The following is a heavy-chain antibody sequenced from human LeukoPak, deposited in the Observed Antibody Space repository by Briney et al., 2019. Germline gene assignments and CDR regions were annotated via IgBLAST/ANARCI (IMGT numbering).Heavy chain of an antibody. Sequence: PGGSLRLSCAASGFTFSSYGMHWVRQAPGKGLEGVAFIRYDGSNKYYADSVKGRFTISRDNSKNTLYLQMNSLRAEDTAVYYCAKVPDTAMVDFDYWGQGTLVTVSS. CDR1: GFTFSSYG. V-gene: IGHV3-30*02. J-gene: IGHJ4*02. CDR3: AKVPDTAMVDFDY. CDR2: IRYDGSNK. D-gene: IGHD5-18*01.